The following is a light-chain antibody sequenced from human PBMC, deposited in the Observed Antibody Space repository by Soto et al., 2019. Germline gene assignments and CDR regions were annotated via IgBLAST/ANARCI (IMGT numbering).Light chain of an antibody. J-gene: IGKJ2*01. Sequence: EIVMTQSPATLSVSPGERATLSCRASQSVSRNLAWYQQKPGQAPRLLIYGASTRATGIPARFSGSGSGTEFTLTISSLQSEDLAVYYCQQYNNWPYTCGQRTKLEIK. CDR2: GAS. V-gene: IGKV3-15*01. CDR3: QQYNNWPYT. CDR1: QSVSRN.